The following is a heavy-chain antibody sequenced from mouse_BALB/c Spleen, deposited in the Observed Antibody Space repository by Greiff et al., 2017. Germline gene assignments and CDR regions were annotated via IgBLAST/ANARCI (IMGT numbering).Heavy chain of an antibody. J-gene: IGHJ2*01. CDR3: TRDRFYDY. CDR2: ISSGGSYT. Sequence: EVKLMESGGGLVKPGGSLKLSCAASGFTFSSYTMSWVRQTPVKRLEWVATISSGGSYTYYPDSVKGRFTISRDNAKNTLYLQISSLKSEDTAMYYCTRDRFYDYWGQGTTLTVSS. V-gene: IGHV5-6-4*01. CDR1: GFTFSSYT.